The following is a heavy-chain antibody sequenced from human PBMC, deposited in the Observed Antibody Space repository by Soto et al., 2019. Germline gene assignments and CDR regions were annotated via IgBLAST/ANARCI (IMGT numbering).Heavy chain of an antibody. CDR3: ARDLARITIFGVIMGPEY. D-gene: IGHD3-3*01. Sequence: GASVKVSWKAAGYAISIYSMHWVRQAPGQGLEWMGIINANTGTTDYAQELQGRVTFKADTSTRTFYMELSSLRSEDTAVYYCARDLARITIFGVIMGPEYWGQGTLVT. J-gene: IGHJ4*02. CDR2: INANTGTT. CDR1: GYAISIYS. V-gene: IGHV1-46*01.